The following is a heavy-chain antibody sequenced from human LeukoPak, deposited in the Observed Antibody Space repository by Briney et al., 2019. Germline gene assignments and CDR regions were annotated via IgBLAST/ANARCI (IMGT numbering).Heavy chain of an antibody. CDR1: GGTFSSYA. Sequence: SVKVSRKASGGTFSSYAISWVRQAPGQGLEWMGGIIPIFGTANYAQKFQGRVTITADESTSTAYMELSSLRSEDTAVYYCARDRGIAAAGKDFDCWGQGTLVTVSS. CDR2: IIPIFGTA. D-gene: IGHD6-13*01. CDR3: ARDRGIAAAGKDFDC. V-gene: IGHV1-69*01. J-gene: IGHJ4*02.